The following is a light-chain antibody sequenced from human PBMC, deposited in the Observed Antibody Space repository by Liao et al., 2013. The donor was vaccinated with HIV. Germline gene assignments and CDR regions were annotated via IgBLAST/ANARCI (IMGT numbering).Light chain of an antibody. J-gene: IGLJ2*01. V-gene: IGLV3-21*04. CDR2: YDS. Sequence: SYVLTQPPSVSVAPGKTARITCGGNNIGSKSVHWYQRKPGQAPVLVIYYDSDRPSGIPERFSGSKSGNTATLTISRVEAGDEADYYCQVWDSSSDHPYVVFGGGTKLTVL. CDR1: NIGSKS. CDR3: QVWDSSSDHPYVV.